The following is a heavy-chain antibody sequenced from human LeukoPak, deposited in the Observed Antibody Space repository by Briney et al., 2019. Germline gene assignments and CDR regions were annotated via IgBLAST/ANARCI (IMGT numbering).Heavy chain of an antibody. CDR1: GYTFTDYY. D-gene: IGHD2-2*01. CDR2: INVNRGGT. CDR3: ARRYCSSTSCYYFDY. J-gene: IGHJ4*02. Sequence: ASLKVSCKASGYTFTDYYMHWVRQAPGQGLEWMGWINVNRGGTNYAQRFQGRVTMTRDTSITTAYMELSRLKSDDTAVYYCARRYCSSTSCYYFDYWGQGTLVTVSS. V-gene: IGHV1-2*02.